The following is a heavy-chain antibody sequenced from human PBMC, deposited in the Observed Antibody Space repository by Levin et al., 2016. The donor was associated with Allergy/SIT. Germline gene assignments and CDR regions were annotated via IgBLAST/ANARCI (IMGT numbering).Heavy chain of an antibody. V-gene: IGHV1-3*01. CDR3: ARMTVAKGFDY. J-gene: IGHJ4*02. CDR2: INAGNGNT. Sequence: WVRQAPGQRLERMGWINAGNGNTKYSQKFQGRVTITRDTSASTAYMELSSLRSEDTAVYYCARMTVAKGFDYWGQGTLVTVSS. D-gene: IGHD6-19*01.